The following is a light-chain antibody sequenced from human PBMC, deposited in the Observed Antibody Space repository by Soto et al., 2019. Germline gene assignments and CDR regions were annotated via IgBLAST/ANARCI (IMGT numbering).Light chain of an antibody. CDR2: DNN. J-gene: IGLJ2*01. V-gene: IGLV1-51*01. CDR1: SSNIGNNY. CDR3: GTWDSSLSRV. Sequence: QSVLTQPPSVSAAPGQKVTISCSGSSSNIGNNYVSWYQQLPGTAPKLLIYDNNKRPSGIPDRFSGSKSGTSATLGITGLQTGDDADYYCGTWDSSLSRVFGGGTKLTVL.